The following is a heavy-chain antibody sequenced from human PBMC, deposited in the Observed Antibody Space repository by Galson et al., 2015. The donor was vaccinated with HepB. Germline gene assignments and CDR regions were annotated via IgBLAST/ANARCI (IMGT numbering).Heavy chain of an antibody. CDR1: EYTFTGYY. D-gene: IGHD1-26*01. Sequence: SVKVSCKASEYTFTGYYMHWVRQAPGQGLEWVGWINPNSGATNYAQKFQGRVTMTRDTSISTAYMELSRLRSDDTAVYYCARDQIFVGSTTLGGFDIWGQGTMVAVSS. V-gene: IGHV1-2*02. CDR3: ARDQIFVGSTTLGGFDI. J-gene: IGHJ3*02. CDR2: INPNSGAT.